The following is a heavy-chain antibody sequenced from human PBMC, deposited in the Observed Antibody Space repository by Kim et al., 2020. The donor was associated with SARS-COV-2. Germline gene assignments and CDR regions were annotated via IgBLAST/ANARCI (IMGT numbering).Heavy chain of an antibody. V-gene: IGHV3-30*09. J-gene: IGHJ3*02. Sequence: GGSLRLSCAASGFTFTTYALHWVRQAPGKGLEWVAVISYDGSIEHYADSVKGRFAISRDNSKNTLYLQMNNLRLEDTAVYYCARVFGDHFLVGDIWGQGTVVTVSS. CDR1: GFTFTTYA. D-gene: IGHD3-16*01. CDR3: ARVFGDHFLVGDI. CDR2: ISYDGSIE.